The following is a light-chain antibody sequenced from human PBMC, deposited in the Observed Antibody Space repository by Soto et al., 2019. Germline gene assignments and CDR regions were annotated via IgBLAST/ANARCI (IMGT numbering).Light chain of an antibody. CDR1: QSISSW. Sequence: DIQMTQSPSTLPASVGDRDTITCRASQSISSWLAWYQQKPGKAHKLLIYDASSLESGVPSRFSGSGSGTEFTLTISCLQPDDFATYYCQQYNSYSHLTFGQGTKV. CDR3: QQYNSYSHLT. CDR2: DAS. V-gene: IGKV1-5*01. J-gene: IGKJ1*01.